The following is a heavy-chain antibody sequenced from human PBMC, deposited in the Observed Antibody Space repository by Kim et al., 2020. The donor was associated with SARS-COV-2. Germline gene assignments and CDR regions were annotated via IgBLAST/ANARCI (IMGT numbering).Heavy chain of an antibody. V-gene: IGHV3-21*01. CDR2: ISSSSSYI. CDR1: GFTFSSYS. Sequence: GGSLRLSCAASGFTFSSYSMNWVRQAPGKGLEWVSSISSSSSYIYYADSVKGRFTISRDNAKNSLYLQMNSLRAEDTAVYYCARDLILTGYQQNYYYYGMDVWGQGTTVTVSS. D-gene: IGHD3-9*01. CDR3: ARDLILTGYQQNYYYYGMDV. J-gene: IGHJ6*02.